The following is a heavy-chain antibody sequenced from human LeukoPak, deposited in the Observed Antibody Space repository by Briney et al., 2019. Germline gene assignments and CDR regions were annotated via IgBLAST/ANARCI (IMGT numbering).Heavy chain of an antibody. Sequence: GGSLRLSCAASGFTVSSNYMSWVRQAPGKGLEWVSVIYSGGSTYYADSVKGRFTISRDNSKNTLYLQMNSLRAEDTAVYYCAREPDCSGGSCYSDALDIWGQGTMVTVSS. CDR2: IYSGGST. J-gene: IGHJ3*02. V-gene: IGHV3-53*01. CDR3: AREPDCSGGSCYSDALDI. D-gene: IGHD2-15*01. CDR1: GFTVSSNY.